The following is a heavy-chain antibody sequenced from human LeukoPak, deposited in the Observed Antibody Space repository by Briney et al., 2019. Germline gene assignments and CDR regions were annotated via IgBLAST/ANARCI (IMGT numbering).Heavy chain of an antibody. CDR1: GYTLTELS. Sequence: ASVKASCKVSGYTLTELSMHWVRQAPGKGLEWMGGFDPEDGETIYAQKFQGRVTMTEDTSTDTAYMELSSLRSEDTAVYYCATVLMVRGVIVWFDPWGQGTLVTVSS. CDR2: FDPEDGET. D-gene: IGHD3-10*01. V-gene: IGHV1-24*01. CDR3: ATVLMVRGVIVWFDP. J-gene: IGHJ5*02.